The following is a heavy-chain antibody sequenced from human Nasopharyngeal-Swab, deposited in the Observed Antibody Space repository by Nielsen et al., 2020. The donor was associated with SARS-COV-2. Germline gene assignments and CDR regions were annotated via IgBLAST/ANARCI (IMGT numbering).Heavy chain of an antibody. CDR2: IYHSGST. Sequence: SETLSLTCTVSGYSISSGYYWGWIRQPPGKGLEWIGSIYHSGSTYYNPSLKSRVTISVDTSKSQFSLKLSSVTAADTAVYYCARAGITYYDYWGQGTLVTVSS. D-gene: IGHD1-7*01. J-gene: IGHJ4*02. V-gene: IGHV4-38-2*02. CDR1: GYSISSGYY. CDR3: ARAGITYYDY.